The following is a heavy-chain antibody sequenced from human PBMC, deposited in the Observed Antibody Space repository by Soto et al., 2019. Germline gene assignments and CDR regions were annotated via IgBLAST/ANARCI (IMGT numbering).Heavy chain of an antibody. CDR1: GGSISSSSYY. CDR2: IYYSGST. Sequence: PSETLPLTCTVSGGSISSSSYYWGWIRQPPGKGLEWIGSIYYSGSTYYNPSLKSRVTISVDTSKNQFSLKLSSVTAADTAVYYFARQRVAARLDWFDPWSQGTLVTVSS. V-gene: IGHV4-39*01. CDR3: ARQRVAARLDWFDP. D-gene: IGHD6-6*01. J-gene: IGHJ5*02.